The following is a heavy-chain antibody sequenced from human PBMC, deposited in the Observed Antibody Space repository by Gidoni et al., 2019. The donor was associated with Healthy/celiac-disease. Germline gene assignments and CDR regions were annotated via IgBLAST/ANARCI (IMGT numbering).Heavy chain of an antibody. D-gene: IGHD2-15*01. V-gene: IGHV4-31*03. Sequence: QVQLQESGPGLVKPSQTLSLTCTVSGGSISSGGYYWSWIRQHPGKGLEWIGYIYYSGSTYYNPSLKSRVTISVDTSKNQFSLKLSSVTAADTAVYYCARASVANSYYYYGMDVWGQGTTVTVSS. J-gene: IGHJ6*02. CDR3: ARASVANSYYYYGMDV. CDR2: IYYSGST. CDR1: GGSISSGGYY.